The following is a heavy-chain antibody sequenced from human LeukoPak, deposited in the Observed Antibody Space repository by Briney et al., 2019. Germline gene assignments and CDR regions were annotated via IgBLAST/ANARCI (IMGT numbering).Heavy chain of an antibody. CDR3: ARGKDTATNGMDV. V-gene: IGHV4-4*02. Sequence: PSETLSLTCSVSVGSISSSKWWSWVRQSPVKGLEWIGEIYLYGTTNFNPSFTSRVTMSVDRSRNQFSLKLASVTAADTAVYYCARGKDTATNGMDVWGQGTTVTVSS. CDR2: IYLYGTT. D-gene: IGHD5-18*01. J-gene: IGHJ6*02. CDR1: VGSISSSKW.